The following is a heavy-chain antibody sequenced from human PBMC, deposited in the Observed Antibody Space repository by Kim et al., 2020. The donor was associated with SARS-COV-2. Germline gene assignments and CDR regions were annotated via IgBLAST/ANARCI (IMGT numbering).Heavy chain of an antibody. V-gene: IGHV4-34*01. CDR3: ARRDLVRGIDY. Sequence: TSQSPDLKSRVTVSVDTSKNQFSLKLSPVTAADTAAYYCARRDLVRGIDYWGQGTLVTVSS. J-gene: IGHJ4*02. CDR2: T. D-gene: IGHD3-10*01.